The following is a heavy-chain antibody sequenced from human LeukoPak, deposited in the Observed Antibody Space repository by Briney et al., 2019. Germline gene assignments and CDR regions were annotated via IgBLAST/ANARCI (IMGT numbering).Heavy chain of an antibody. V-gene: IGHV1-18*01. CDR3: ARVDIVVVPAAIPANWFAP. Sequence: ASVKVSCKASGYTFTSYGISWVRQAPGQGLEWMGWISAYNGNTNYAQKLQGRVTMTTDTSTSTAYMELRSLRSDDTAVYYCARVDIVVVPAAIPANWFAPWGQGTLVTVSS. CDR1: GYTFTSYG. CDR2: ISAYNGNT. J-gene: IGHJ5*02. D-gene: IGHD2-2*01.